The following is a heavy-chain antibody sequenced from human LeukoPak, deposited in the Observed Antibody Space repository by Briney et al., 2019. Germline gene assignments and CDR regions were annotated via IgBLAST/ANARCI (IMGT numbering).Heavy chain of an antibody. Sequence: GGSLRLSCAASGFTFSDYILAWVRQAPGKGLEGFGRIRRKRNGYTTEFAASVRGRFTISRDDSENSLYLHMNNLKTEDTAVYYCSREGAQGDQSAFDVWGQGTMVTVSS. CDR3: SREGAQGDQSAFDV. V-gene: IGHV3-72*01. D-gene: IGHD2-21*01. J-gene: IGHJ3*01. CDR2: IRRKRNGYTT. CDR1: GFTFSDYI.